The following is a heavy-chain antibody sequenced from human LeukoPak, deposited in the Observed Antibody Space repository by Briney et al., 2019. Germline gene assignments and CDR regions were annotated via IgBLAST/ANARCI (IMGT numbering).Heavy chain of an antibody. V-gene: IGHV3-23*01. CDR2: ISDGGGTT. CDR3: ARGGYYDFSTGYYQTQYYRGMDV. J-gene: IGHJ6*02. D-gene: IGHD3-3*01. CDR1: GFTFSSCA. Sequence: PGGSLRLSCAASGFTFSSCAMSWVRQAPGKGLEWVSGISDGGGTTNYADAVKGRFTISRDKSKNTLFLQMNSLRPEDTAVYFCARGGYYDFSTGYYQTQYYRGMDVWGQGTTVTVSS.